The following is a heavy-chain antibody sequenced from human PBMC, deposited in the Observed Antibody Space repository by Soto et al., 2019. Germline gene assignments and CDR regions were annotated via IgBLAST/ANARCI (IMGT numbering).Heavy chain of an antibody. Sequence: SVKVSCKASGGTFSSYAISWVRQAPGQGLEWMGGIIPIFGTANYAQKFQGRVTITADESTSTAYMELSSLRSEDTAVYYCARETTIFGVVNLNWFDPWGQGTLVTVSS. V-gene: IGHV1-69*13. J-gene: IGHJ5*02. CDR1: GGTFSSYA. CDR2: IIPIFGTA. CDR3: ARETTIFGVVNLNWFDP. D-gene: IGHD3-3*01.